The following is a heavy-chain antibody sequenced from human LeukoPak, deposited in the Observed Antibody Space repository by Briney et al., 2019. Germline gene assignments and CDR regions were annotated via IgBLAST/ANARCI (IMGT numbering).Heavy chain of an antibody. D-gene: IGHD2-2*02. J-gene: IGHJ5*02. CDR1: GFTLSNIG. Sequence: GGSLRLSCTASGFTLSNIGMHWVRQAPGSGLVWVSTIYRDGSNTRIADSVEGRFTISRDNAKNTICLQMNSLRVEDTAVYYCSSIHFPWGQGTLVTVSS. CDR3: SSIHFP. CDR2: IYRDGSNT. V-gene: IGHV3-74*01.